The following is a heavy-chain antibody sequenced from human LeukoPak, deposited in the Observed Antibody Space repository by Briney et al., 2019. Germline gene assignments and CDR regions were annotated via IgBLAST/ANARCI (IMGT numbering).Heavy chain of an antibody. CDR1: GFTFSNAW. CDR3: ARDTSRGFQYYFDY. Sequence: GGSLRLSCAASGFTFSNAWMNWVRQAPGKGLEWVSYISNFGSTIYYADSVNGRFTISRDNAKNSLYLQMNSLRVEDTAVYYCARDTSRGFQYYFDYWGQGTLVTVSS. V-gene: IGHV3-48*04. CDR2: ISNFGSTI. J-gene: IGHJ4*02.